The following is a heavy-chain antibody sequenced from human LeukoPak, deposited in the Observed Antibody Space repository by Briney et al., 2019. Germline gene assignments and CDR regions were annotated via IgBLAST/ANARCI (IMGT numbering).Heavy chain of an antibody. CDR3: ARVGGRYSPLGY. D-gene: IGHD3-16*02. Sequence: GGSLRLSCAASGFTFSSYWMSWVRKAPGKGLERVANIKQVGSEKYYVDSVKGRFTISRDNDKNSLFLQMTSLRAEDTAVYYCARVGGRYSPLGYWGQGTLVTVSS. CDR1: GFTFSSYW. J-gene: IGHJ4*02. V-gene: IGHV3-7*01. CDR2: IKQVGSEK.